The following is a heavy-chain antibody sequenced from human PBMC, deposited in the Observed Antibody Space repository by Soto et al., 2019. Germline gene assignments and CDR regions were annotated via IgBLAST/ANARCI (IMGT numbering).Heavy chain of an antibody. V-gene: IGHV2-70*04. J-gene: IGHJ5*02. CDR3: AKTGTDGSWFDP. CDR2: IDWDDDK. CDR1: GFSLSTSGMR. Sequence: GPTLVNPTQTLTLTCTFSGFSLSTSGMRVSWIRQPPGKALQWLARIDWDDDKFYTTSLRTRLTISKDTSKNQVVLTMTNMDPVDTATYYCAKTGTDGSWFDPWGQGTLVTVSS. D-gene: IGHD1-1*01.